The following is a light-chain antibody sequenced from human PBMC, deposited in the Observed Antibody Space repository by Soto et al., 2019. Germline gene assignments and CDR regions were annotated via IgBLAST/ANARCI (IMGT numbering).Light chain of an antibody. V-gene: IGKV3D-15*01. Sequence: EIVMTQSPATLSVSPGERVILSCRASQSIGRSLAWYQQQPGQAPRRLIYGASTRATGTPVRLSGIGSGTEFTLTIISLQTEDFVVYYCHQYDDWPLTGGGGTKVEIK. CDR1: QSIGRS. CDR3: HQYDDWPLT. CDR2: GAS. J-gene: IGKJ4*01.